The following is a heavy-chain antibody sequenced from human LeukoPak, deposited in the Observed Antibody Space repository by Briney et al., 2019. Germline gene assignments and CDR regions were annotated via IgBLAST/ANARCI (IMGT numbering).Heavy chain of an antibody. CDR2: ISSSSSTI. Sequence: GGSLRLSCAASGFTFSSYSMNWVRQAPGKGLEWVSYISSSSSTIYYADSVKGRFTISRDNAKNSLYLQMNSLRAEDTAVYYCARAKLIDFYYGSGSYYNGLDYWGQGTLVTVSS. V-gene: IGHV3-48*04. CDR1: GFTFSSYS. J-gene: IGHJ4*02. D-gene: IGHD3-10*01. CDR3: ARAKLIDFYYGSGSYYNGLDY.